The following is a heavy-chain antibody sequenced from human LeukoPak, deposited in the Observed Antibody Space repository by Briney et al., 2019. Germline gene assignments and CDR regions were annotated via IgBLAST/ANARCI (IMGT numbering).Heavy chain of an antibody. CDR1: GYSFTSYW. D-gene: IGHD6-19*01. J-gene: IGHJ4*02. CDR2: IYPGDSDT. V-gene: IGHV5-51*01. Sequence: GESLKISCKGSGYSFTSYWIGWVRQMPGKGLEWMGIIYPGDSDTRYSPSFQGQVTISADKSISTACLQWSSLKASDTAMYYCARHRTYSSVPEDYWGQGTLVTVSS. CDR3: ARHRTYSSVPEDY.